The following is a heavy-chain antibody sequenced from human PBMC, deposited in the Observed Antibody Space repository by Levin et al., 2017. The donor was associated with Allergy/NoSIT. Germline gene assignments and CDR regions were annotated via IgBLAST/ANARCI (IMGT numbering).Heavy chain of an antibody. D-gene: IGHD3-10*01. CDR3: ATKYYGSGSYSDY. J-gene: IGHJ4*02. CDR2: ISSSSGTI. CDR1: GFTFSSYS. Sequence: GGSLRLSCAASGFTFSSYSMNWVRQAPGKGLEWVSYISSSSGTIYYADSVKGRFTISRDNAMNSLYLQMNSLRAEDTAVYYCATKYYGSGSYSDYWGQGTLVTVSS. V-gene: IGHV3-48*01.